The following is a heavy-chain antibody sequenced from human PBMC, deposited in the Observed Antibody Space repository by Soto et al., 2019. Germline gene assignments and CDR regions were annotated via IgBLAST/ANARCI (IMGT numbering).Heavy chain of an antibody. D-gene: IGHD3-3*01. V-gene: IGHV3-33*01. J-gene: IGHJ6*02. CDR2: IWYDGSNK. Sequence: GGSLRLSCAASGFTFSSYGMHWVRQAPGKGLEWVAVIWYDGSNKYYADSVKGRFTISRDNSKNTLYLQMNSLRAEDTAVYYCARDRNYDFWSGYPDYYGMDVWGQGTTVTVSS. CDR3: ARDRNYDFWSGYPDYYGMDV. CDR1: GFTFSSYG.